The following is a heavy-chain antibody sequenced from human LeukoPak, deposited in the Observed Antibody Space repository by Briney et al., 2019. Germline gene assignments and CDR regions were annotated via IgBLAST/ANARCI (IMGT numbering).Heavy chain of an antibody. CDR3: AKDSHSSGYYYLVY. Sequence: PGGSLRLSCAASGFTFSSYGMHGVRQAPGKGREWVAVIWYDGSNKYYADSVKGRFTISRDNSKNTLYLQMNSLRAEDTAVYYCAKDSHSSGYYYLVYWGQGTLVTVSS. CDR1: GFTFSSYG. D-gene: IGHD3-22*01. CDR2: IWYDGSNK. V-gene: IGHV3-33*06. J-gene: IGHJ4*02.